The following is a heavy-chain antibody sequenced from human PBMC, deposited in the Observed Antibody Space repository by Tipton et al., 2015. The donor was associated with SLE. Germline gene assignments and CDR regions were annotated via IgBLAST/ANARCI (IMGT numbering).Heavy chain of an antibody. J-gene: IGHJ4*02. D-gene: IGHD3-16*01. CDR3: ARTNGGGATFFDY. CDR2: IYYSGDT. V-gene: IGHV4-39*01. CDR1: GGSISSSGYY. Sequence: TLSLTCTVSGGSISSSGYYWGWVRQPPGKGLEWIGSIYYSGDTYYSPSLESRITISVDTSKNQFSLKLSSVTATDTAVYYCARTNGGGATFFDYWGQGVLVTVSS.